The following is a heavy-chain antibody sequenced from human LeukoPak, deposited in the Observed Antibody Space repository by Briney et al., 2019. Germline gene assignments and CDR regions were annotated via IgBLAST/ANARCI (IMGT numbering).Heavy chain of an antibody. CDR3: AREIKPPSYYDFWSDPYYFDY. D-gene: IGHD3-3*01. Sequence: PSETLSLTCTVSGGSISSYYWSWIRQPAGKGLEWIGRIYTSGSTNYNPSLKSRVTMSVDTSKNQFSLKLSSVTAADTAVYYCAREIKPPSYYDFWSDPYYFDYWGQGTLVTVSS. CDR1: GGSISSYY. CDR2: IYTSGST. V-gene: IGHV4-4*07. J-gene: IGHJ4*02.